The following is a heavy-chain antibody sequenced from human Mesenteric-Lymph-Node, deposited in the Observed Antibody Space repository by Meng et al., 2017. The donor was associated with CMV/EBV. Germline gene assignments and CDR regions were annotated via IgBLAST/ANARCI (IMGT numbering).Heavy chain of an antibody. V-gene: IGHV3-23*01. J-gene: IGHJ4*02. CDR3: VKAGFAPIDY. CDR1: RFTFTNNA. Sequence: LSCAGSRFTFTNNAMGWVRQAPGQGLEWVSSLGGGYGTTYYADSVRGRFSVSRDNFKNTLYLQMNSLRAEDTATYYCVKAGFAPIDYWGQGTLVTVSS. D-gene: IGHD3-9*01. CDR2: LGGGYGTT.